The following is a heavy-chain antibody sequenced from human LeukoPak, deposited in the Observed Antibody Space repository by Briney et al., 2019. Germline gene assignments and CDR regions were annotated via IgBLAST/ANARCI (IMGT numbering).Heavy chain of an antibody. CDR2: IYPGDSDS. Sequence: GESLKIFSKGSGYSFTNYCISWVSHIPTKILEYMGIIYPGDSDSTYSPSFQGQVTISADKSISTAYLQWSSLRASDTAMYYCARRGVGSTFDYWGQGTLVTVSS. D-gene: IGHD1-26*01. CDR3: ARRGVGSTFDY. J-gene: IGHJ4*02. V-gene: IGHV5-51*01. CDR1: GYSFTNYC.